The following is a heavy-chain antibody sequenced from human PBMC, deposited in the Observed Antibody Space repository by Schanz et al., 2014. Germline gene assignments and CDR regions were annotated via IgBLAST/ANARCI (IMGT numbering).Heavy chain of an antibody. D-gene: IGHD6-19*01. CDR3: ARGGYSSGWYDRDIAHFDY. J-gene: IGHJ4*02. V-gene: IGHV1-18*01. CDR1: GYTFTDYG. CDR2: ISTSNGNT. Sequence: QVQLVQSGAEVKKPGASVKVSCKASGYTFTDYGLSWVRQAPGQGLEWMGWISTSNGNTNYIQKLQGRVTMTTDTSTSTAYMELRSLRSDDTAVYYCARGGYSSGWYDRDIAHFDYWGQGTLVTVSS.